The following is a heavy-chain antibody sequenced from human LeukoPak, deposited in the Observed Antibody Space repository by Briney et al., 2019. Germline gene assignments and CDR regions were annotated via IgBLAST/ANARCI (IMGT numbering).Heavy chain of an antibody. Sequence: ASVTVSCKASGYAFNNFFISWVRQAPGQGLEWVGWISPHSHTTHYAEKFQGRVTMTTDTSTTTVYMELRSLRSDDTAVYFCARGQTMYYWGQGTPVTVSS. CDR2: ISPHSHTT. CDR3: ARGQTMYY. J-gene: IGHJ4*02. V-gene: IGHV1-18*01. CDR1: GYAFNNFF. D-gene: IGHD3-10*02.